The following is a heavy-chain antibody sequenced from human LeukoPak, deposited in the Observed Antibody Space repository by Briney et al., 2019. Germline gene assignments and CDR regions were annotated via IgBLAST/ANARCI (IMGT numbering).Heavy chain of an antibody. Sequence: GGXLRLSCAASGFTFSNNWMHWVRQAPGKGLVWVSRINSDGRTTTYADSVKGRFTISRDNAKNTLYLQMNSLRAEDTAVYYCAMIKEGWGQGTLVTVSS. CDR2: INSDGRTT. D-gene: IGHD3-22*01. CDR1: GFTFSNNW. V-gene: IGHV3-74*01. J-gene: IGHJ4*02. CDR3: AMIKEG.